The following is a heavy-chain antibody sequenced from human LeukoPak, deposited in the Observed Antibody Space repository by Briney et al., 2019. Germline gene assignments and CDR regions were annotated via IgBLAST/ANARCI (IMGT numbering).Heavy chain of an antibody. V-gene: IGHV1-2*02. CDR1: GYTFTGYY. D-gene: IGHD4-23*01. J-gene: IGHJ4*02. Sequence: GASVKVSCKASGYTFTGYYMHWVRQAPGQGLEWMGWINPNSGGTNYAQKFQGRVTMTRDTSISAAYMELSRLRSDDTAVYYCARDSGYGVNSIDYWGQGTLVTVSS. CDR2: INPNSGGT. CDR3: ARDSGYGVNSIDY.